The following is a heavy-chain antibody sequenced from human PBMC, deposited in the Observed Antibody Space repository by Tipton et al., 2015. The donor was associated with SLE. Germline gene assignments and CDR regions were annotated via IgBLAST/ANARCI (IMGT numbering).Heavy chain of an antibody. V-gene: IGHV4-61*09. J-gene: IGHJ6*02. Sequence: LRLSCTVSGGSISSGNYYWTWIRQPAGKGLEWIGHIYSTGSTTYNPSLKSRVTISVDTSKNQFSLRLRSVTAADTAFYFCAREEWSGYSYYYYGLDVWGQGTSVTVS. CDR3: AREEWSGYSYYYYGLDV. CDR2: IYSTGST. CDR1: GGSISSGNYY. D-gene: IGHD3-3*01.